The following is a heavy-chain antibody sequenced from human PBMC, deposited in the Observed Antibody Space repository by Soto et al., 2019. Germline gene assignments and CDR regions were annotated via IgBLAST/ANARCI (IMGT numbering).Heavy chain of an antibody. CDR2: IIPIFGTA. CDR3: ARETNVVVPAAYNWFDP. Sequence: QVQLVQSGAEVKKPGSSVKVSCKASGGTFSSYAISWVRQAPGQGLEWMGGIIPIFGTANYAQKFQGRVTITADEPTSTAYMELSSLRSEGTAVYYCARETNVVVPAAYNWFDPWGQGTLVTVSS. J-gene: IGHJ5*02. D-gene: IGHD2-2*01. CDR1: GGTFSSYA. V-gene: IGHV1-69*01.